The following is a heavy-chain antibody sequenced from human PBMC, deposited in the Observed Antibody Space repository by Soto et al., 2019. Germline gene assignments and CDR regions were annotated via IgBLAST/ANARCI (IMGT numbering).Heavy chain of an antibody. CDR2: ISYDGSNK. V-gene: IGHV3-30*18. D-gene: IGHD4-4*01. CDR3: AKGGRYSTYYYYGMDV. CDR1: GFTFSSYG. J-gene: IGHJ6*02. Sequence: GGSLRLSCAASGFTFSSYGMHWVRQAPGKGLEWVAVISYDGSNKYYADSVKGRFTISRDNSKNTLYLQMNSLRAGDTAVYYCAKGGRYSTYYYYGMDVWGQGTTVTVSS.